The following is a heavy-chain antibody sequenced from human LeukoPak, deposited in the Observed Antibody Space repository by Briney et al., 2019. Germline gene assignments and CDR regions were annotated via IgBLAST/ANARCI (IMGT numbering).Heavy chain of an antibody. CDR1: GYTFSFYD. J-gene: IGHJ4*02. Sequence: ASVKVSCKASGYTFSFYDINWVRQATGQGLEWMGYMNPNSGNLAYAQKFQVRVTITTDSSTSTAYMELSSLRSEDTAVYYCAREGLDYWGQGTLVTVSS. CDR2: MNPNSGNL. V-gene: IGHV1-8*03. CDR3: AREGLDY.